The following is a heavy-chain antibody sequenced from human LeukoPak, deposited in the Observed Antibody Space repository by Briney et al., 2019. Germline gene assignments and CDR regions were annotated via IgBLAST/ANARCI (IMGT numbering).Heavy chain of an antibody. CDR2: IIPILGIA. Sequence: ASVKVSCKASGGTFSSYAISWVRQAPGQGLEWMGRIIPILGIANYAQKFQGRVTITADKSTSTAYMELSSLRSEDTAVYYCARDPVPYGDYVGSFDYWGQGTLVTVSS. CDR1: GGTFSSYA. CDR3: ARDPVPYGDYVGSFDY. J-gene: IGHJ4*02. V-gene: IGHV1-69*04. D-gene: IGHD4-17*01.